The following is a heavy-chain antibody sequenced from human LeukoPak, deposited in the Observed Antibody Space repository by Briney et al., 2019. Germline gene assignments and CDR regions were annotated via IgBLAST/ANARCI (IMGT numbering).Heavy chain of an antibody. CDR2: ISYDGSNK. J-gene: IGHJ4*02. CDR1: GFTFSSYA. V-gene: IGHV3-30-3*01. CDR3: ARDRPASSGYSFDY. D-gene: IGHD3-22*01. Sequence: GGSLRLSCAASGFTFSSYAMHWVRQAPGKGLEWVAVISYDGSNKYYADSVKGRFTISRDNSKNTLYLQMNSLRAEDTAVYYCARDRPASSGYSFDYWGQGTLVTVSS.